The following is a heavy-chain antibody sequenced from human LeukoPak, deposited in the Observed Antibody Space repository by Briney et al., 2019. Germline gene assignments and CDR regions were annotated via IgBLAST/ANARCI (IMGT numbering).Heavy chain of an antibody. CDR3: ARGAYIVVVTANLPYDWFDP. V-gene: IGHV1-2*06. CDR2: INPNSGGT. Sequence: ASVKVSCKASGYTFTSYDINWVRQAPGQGLEWMGRINPNSGGTNYAQKFQGRVTMTRDTSISTAYMELSRLRSDDTAVYYCARGAYIVVVTANLPYDWFDPWGQGTLVTVSS. J-gene: IGHJ5*02. D-gene: IGHD2-21*02. CDR1: GYTFTSYD.